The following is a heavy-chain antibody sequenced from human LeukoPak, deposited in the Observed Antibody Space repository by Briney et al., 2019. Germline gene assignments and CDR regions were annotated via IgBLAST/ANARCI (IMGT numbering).Heavy chain of an antibody. CDR3: ARAAYSGSYHSDY. CDR2: IYYSGST. D-gene: IGHD1-26*01. V-gene: IGHV4-61*01. J-gene: IGHJ4*02. CDR1: GGSVNSGSYY. Sequence: PSQTLSLTCTVSGGSVNSGSYYWNWIRQPPGKGLEWIGYIYYSGSTNYNPSLKSRVTISVDTSKNQFSLKLSSVTAADTAVYYCARAAYSGSYHSDYWGQGTLVTVSS.